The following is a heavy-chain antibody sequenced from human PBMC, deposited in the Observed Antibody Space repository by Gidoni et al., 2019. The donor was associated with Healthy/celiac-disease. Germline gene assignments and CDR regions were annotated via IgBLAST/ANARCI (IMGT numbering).Heavy chain of an antibody. CDR2: INPNSGGT. CDR3: ARDPTLRYFDWSYYYYYMDV. J-gene: IGHJ6*03. CDR1: GYTFTGYY. Sequence: QVQLVQSGAEVKKPGASVKVSCKASGYTFTGYYMHWVRQAPGQGLEWMGWINPNSGGTNYAQKFQGRVTMTRDTSISTAYMELSRLRSDDTAVYYCARDPTLRYFDWSYYYYYMDVWGKGTTVTVSS. D-gene: IGHD3-9*01. V-gene: IGHV1-2*02.